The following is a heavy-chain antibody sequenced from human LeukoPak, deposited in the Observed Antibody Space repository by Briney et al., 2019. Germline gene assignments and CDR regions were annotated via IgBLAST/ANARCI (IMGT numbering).Heavy chain of an antibody. Sequence: PGGSLRLSCVVSGFSFSNAWMNWVRQAPGKGLEWVANIKQDGSEKYYIDSVKGRFTISRDNAKNSLYLQMNSLRAEDTAMYYCARDSAGNDYWGQGTLVTVSS. J-gene: IGHJ4*02. CDR2: IKQDGSEK. CDR3: ARDSAGNDY. CDR1: GFSFSNAW. V-gene: IGHV3-7*01. D-gene: IGHD6-13*01.